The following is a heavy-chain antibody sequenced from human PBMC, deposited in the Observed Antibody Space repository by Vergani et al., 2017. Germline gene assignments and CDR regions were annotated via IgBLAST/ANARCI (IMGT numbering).Heavy chain of an antibody. CDR3: GRVADFYGLGSRLLDL. CDR1: GGPMSGYY. Sequence: QVRLQESGPGLVKPSETLSLPCSVSGGPMSGYYWSWIRQPPGKELEWIGYMYHSGSTNYNPSLETRVTISGDTSKNQFSLKLNSVTAADTAVYYCGRVADFYGLGSRLLDLWGQGILVTVSS. V-gene: IGHV4-59*01. D-gene: IGHD3-10*01. J-gene: IGHJ5*02. CDR2: MYHSGST.